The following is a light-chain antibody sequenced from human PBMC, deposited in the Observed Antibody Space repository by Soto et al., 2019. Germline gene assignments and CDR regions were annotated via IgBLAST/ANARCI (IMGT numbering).Light chain of an antibody. V-gene: IGLV1-44*01. J-gene: IGLJ3*02. CDR3: AAWDDSLNGRV. Sequence: QSVLTQPPSASGTPGQRVTISCSGSSSNIGSNAVNWYQQVPGTAPKLLIYSHNQRPSGDPDRFSGSKSGTSASLAISGLHSEDEADYYCAAWDDSLNGRVFGGGTKLTVL. CDR2: SHN. CDR1: SSNIGSNA.